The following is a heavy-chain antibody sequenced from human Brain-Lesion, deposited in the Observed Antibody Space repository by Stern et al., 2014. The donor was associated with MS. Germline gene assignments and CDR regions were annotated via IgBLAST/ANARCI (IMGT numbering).Heavy chain of an antibody. CDR3: ARGERWFDS. CDR1: GFTFSNYW. CDR2: VNNDGRRT. D-gene: IGHD3-10*01. J-gene: IGHJ5*01. Sequence: EVQLVESGGGLVQPGGSLRLSCAASGFTFSNYWMHWVRQAPGKGLVWVSRVNNDGRRTSYADSVKGRFTMSRDNAKNTLYLQMNSLRVEDTAIYYCARGERWFDSWGQGTLFTVSS. V-gene: IGHV3-74*02.